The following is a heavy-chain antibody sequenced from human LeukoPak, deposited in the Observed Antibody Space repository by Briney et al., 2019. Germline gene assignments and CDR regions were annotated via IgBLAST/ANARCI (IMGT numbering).Heavy chain of an antibody. Sequence: GGSLRLSCAASGFTVSSNYMSWVRQAPGKGLEWVSVIYSGGSTYYADSVKGRFTISRDNSKNTLYLQMNSLRAEDTAVYYCARGPYCSSTSCYLEPPHFDYWGQGTLVTVSS. J-gene: IGHJ4*02. CDR1: GFTVSSNY. CDR3: ARGPYCSSTSCYLEPPHFDY. D-gene: IGHD2-2*01. CDR2: IYSGGST. V-gene: IGHV3-66*01.